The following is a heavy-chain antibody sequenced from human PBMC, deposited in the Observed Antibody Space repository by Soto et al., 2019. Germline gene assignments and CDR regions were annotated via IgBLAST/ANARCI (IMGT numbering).Heavy chain of an antibody. D-gene: IGHD6-13*01. CDR2: IYSGGST. CDR1: GFTVSSNY. Sequence: PGGSLRLSCAASGFTVSSNYMSWVRQAPGKGLEWVSVIYSGGSTYYADSVKGRFTISRDNSKNTLYLQMNSLRAEDTAVYYCASTMGPGYSSSPNNYYYYYGMDVWGQGTTVTVS. J-gene: IGHJ6*02. V-gene: IGHV3-53*01. CDR3: ASTMGPGYSSSPNNYYYYYGMDV.